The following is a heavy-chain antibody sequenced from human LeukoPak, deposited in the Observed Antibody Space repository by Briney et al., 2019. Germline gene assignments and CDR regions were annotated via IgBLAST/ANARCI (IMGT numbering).Heavy chain of an antibody. Sequence: SVKVSCKASGGTFSSYAISWVRQAPGQGLEWMGRIIPILGIANYAQKFQGRVTITADKFTSTAYMELSSLRSEDTAVYYCARGKASVAAAVPAFDYWGQGTLVTVSS. CDR2: IIPILGIA. J-gene: IGHJ4*02. CDR1: GGTFSSYA. CDR3: ARGKASVAAAVPAFDY. D-gene: IGHD6-13*01. V-gene: IGHV1-69*04.